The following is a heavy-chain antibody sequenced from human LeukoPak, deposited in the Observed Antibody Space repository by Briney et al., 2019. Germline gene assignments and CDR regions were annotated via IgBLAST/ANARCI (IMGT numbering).Heavy chain of an antibody. Sequence: GGSLILSCAASGFTVSSNYMSWVRQAPGKGLEWVSVIYSGGSTYYADSVKGRFTISRDNSKNTLYLQMNSLRAEDTAVYYCARETYDSSGVYYFDYWGQGTLVTVSS. V-gene: IGHV3-66*01. CDR1: GFTVSSNY. D-gene: IGHD3-22*01. J-gene: IGHJ4*02. CDR2: IYSGGST. CDR3: ARETYDSSGVYYFDY.